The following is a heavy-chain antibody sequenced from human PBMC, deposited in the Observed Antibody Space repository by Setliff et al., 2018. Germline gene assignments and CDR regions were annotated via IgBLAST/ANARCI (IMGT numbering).Heavy chain of an antibody. V-gene: IGHV7-4-1*02. CDR1: GYTFRSYA. D-gene: IGHD3-10*01. J-gene: IGHJ6*03. CDR3: VRGSRFGTIVYKGDYYMDV. Sequence: ASVKVSCKASGYTFRSYAMNWVRQAPGQGLEWMGWINTNTGNPTYAQGFTGRFVFSLDTSVSTAYLQISSLKAEDTAIYYCVRGSRFGTIVYKGDYYMDVWGKGTTVTVSS. CDR2: INTNTGNP.